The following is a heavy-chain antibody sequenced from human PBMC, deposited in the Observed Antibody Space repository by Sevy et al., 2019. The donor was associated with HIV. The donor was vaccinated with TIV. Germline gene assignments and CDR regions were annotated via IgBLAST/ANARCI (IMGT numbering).Heavy chain of an antibody. CDR3: TRHVGGGATTVSYYYGMDV. J-gene: IGHJ6*02. CDR2: IRSKANSYAT. V-gene: IGHV3-73*01. Sequence: GGSLRLSCAASGFTFSGSAMHWVRQASGKGLEWVGRIRSKANSYATAYAALVKGRFTISRDDSKNTAYLQMNSLKTEDTAVYYCTRHVGGGATTVSYYYGMDVWGQGTTVTVSS. CDR1: GFTFSGSA. D-gene: IGHD1-26*01.